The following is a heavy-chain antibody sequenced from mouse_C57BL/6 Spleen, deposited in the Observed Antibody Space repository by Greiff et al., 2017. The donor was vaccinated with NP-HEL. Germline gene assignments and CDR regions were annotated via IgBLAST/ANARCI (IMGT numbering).Heavy chain of an antibody. J-gene: IGHJ4*01. D-gene: IGHD1-1*01. V-gene: IGHV2-5*01. Sequence: VQRVESGPGLVQPSQSLSITCTVSGFSLTSYGVHWVRQSPGKGLEWLGVIWRGGSTDYNAAFMSRLSITKDNSKSQVFFKMNSQQADDTAIYYCAKKAYCGSSPYAMDYWGQGTSVTVSS. CDR1: GFSLTSYG. CDR2: IWRGGST. CDR3: AKKAYCGSSPYAMDY.